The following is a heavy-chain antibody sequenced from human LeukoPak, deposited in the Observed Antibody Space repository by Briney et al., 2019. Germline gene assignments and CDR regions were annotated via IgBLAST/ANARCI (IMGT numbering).Heavy chain of an antibody. Sequence: PSETLSLTCAVDGGSFSGYYWSWIRQPPGKGLEWIGEINHSGSTNYNPSLKSRVTISVDTSKNQFSLKLSSVTAADTAVYYCARFFAQAPDWAGGYCSGGSCYRGDYFDYWGQGTLVTVSS. J-gene: IGHJ4*02. CDR1: GGSFSGYY. CDR2: INHSGST. D-gene: IGHD2-15*01. CDR3: ARFFAQAPDWAGGYCSGGSCYRGDYFDY. V-gene: IGHV4-34*01.